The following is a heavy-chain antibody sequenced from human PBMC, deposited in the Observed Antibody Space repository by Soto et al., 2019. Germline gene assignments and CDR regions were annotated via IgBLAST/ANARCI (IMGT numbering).Heavy chain of an antibody. Sequence: GGSLRLSCAASGFTLSSYDMYWVRQAPGKGLEWLAVISYDGSNKYYADSVMGRFTISRDNSKNTVYLQMISLRAEDTAVYYWAKKPYYGYCFYGMDVWGQGTTVTVSS. CDR1: GFTLSSYD. CDR2: ISYDGSNK. D-gene: IGHD1-26*01. J-gene: IGHJ6*02. V-gene: IGHV3-30*18. CDR3: AKKPYYGYCFYGMDV.